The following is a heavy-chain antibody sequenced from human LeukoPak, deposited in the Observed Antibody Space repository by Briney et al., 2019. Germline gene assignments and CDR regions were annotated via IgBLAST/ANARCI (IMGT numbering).Heavy chain of an antibody. CDR1: GGTFSSYA. Sequence: ASVKVSCKASGGTFSSYAISWVRQAPGQGLEWMGGIIPIFGTANYAQKFQGRVTITADESTSTAYMELRSLRSDDTAVYYCARDKDYYDSSGSGDWGQGTLVTVSS. V-gene: IGHV1-69*13. J-gene: IGHJ4*02. D-gene: IGHD3-22*01. CDR3: ARDKDYYDSSGSGD. CDR2: IIPIFGTA.